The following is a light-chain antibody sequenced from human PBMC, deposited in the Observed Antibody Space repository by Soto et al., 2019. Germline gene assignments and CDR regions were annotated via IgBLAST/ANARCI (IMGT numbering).Light chain of an antibody. Sequence: DIQMTQSPSTLSASVVDRVTITFRASQSLNSLLAWYQQKPGRAPKLLIYDASTLESGVPSRFSGSGSGTEFTLTIRSLQTDDFATYYCQQYNSYSSWTCGQGNMGDIK. CDR2: DAS. J-gene: IGKJ1*01. V-gene: IGKV1-5*01. CDR1: QSLNSL. CDR3: QQYNSYSSWT.